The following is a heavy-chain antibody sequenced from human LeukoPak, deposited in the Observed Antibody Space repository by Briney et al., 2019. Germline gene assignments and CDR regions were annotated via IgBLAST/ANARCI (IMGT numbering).Heavy chain of an antibody. D-gene: IGHD6-19*01. CDR1: GYAFSNYD. CDR3: TTEPPSGWYGDFEY. Sequence: ASVKVSCKASGYAFSNYDINWVRLAAGQGLEWMGWMNPKSGNTGYEQKLQGRVTMTRDTSTSTAYMELSSLRSEGTAVYYCTTEPPSGWYGDFEYWGQGTLVTVSS. CDR2: MNPKSGNT. J-gene: IGHJ4*02. V-gene: IGHV1-8*01.